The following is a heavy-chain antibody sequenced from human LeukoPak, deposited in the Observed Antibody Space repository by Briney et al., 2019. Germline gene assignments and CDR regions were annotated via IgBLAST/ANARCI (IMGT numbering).Heavy chain of an antibody. CDR2: ISGSGGST. J-gene: IGHJ4*02. CDR3: AKAQYYGSGSSRFDY. V-gene: IGHV3-23*01. CDR1: GFTFSSYA. Sequence: GGSLRLSCAASGFTFSSYAMSWVRQAPGKRLEWVSAISGSGGSTYYADSVKGRFTISRDNSKNTLYLQMNSLRAEDTAVYYCAKAQYYGSGSSRFDYWGQGTLVTVSS. D-gene: IGHD3-10*01.